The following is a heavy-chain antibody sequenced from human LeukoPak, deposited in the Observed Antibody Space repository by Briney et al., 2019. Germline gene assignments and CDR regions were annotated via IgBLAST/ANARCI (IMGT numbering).Heavy chain of an antibody. CDR3: ARRASSSWYYDY. J-gene: IGHJ4*02. Sequence: PSETLSLTCTVSGGSISSYYWSWIRQPAGKGLEWIGRIYNSGSTTYNPSLKSRVTISVDTSKNQFSLQLSSVTAADTAVYYCARRASSSWYYDYWGQGTLVTVSS. CDR2: IYNSGST. D-gene: IGHD6-13*01. V-gene: IGHV4-4*07. CDR1: GGSISSYY.